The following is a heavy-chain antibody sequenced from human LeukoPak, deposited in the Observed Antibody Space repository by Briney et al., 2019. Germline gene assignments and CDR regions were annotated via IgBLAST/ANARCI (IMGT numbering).Heavy chain of an antibody. CDR3: ARSTTVTAFDY. D-gene: IGHD4-17*01. CDR1: GFTVSSNY. J-gene: IGHJ4*02. CDR2: ISGSGGST. Sequence: GGSLRLSCAASGFTVSSNYMSWVRQAPGKGLEWVPAISGSGGSTYYADSVKGRFTISRDNSKNTLYLQMNSLRAEDTAVYYCARSTTVTAFDYWGQGTLVTVSS. V-gene: IGHV3-23*01.